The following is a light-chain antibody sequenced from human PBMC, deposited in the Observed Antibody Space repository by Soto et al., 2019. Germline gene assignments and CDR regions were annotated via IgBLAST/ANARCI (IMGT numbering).Light chain of an antibody. J-gene: IGKJ1*01. CDR1: QSVSSSF. Sequence: ESVLTQSPGTLSLSPGERATLSCRASQSVSSSFLAWYQHKPGQAPRLIIYGASSRATGIPDRFSGSGSGADFTLTISRLEPEDFAVYYCQHYGSSLWGFGPGTKVDIK. CDR3: QHYGSSLWG. CDR2: GAS. V-gene: IGKV3-20*01.